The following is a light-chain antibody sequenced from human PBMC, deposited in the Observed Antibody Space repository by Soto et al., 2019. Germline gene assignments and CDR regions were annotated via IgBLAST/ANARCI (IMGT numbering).Light chain of an antibody. J-gene: IGKJ1*01. CDR1: QRIGTW. CDR3: QHYYTYPDT. CDR2: DAS. V-gene: IGKV1-5*01. Sequence: DIQMTQSPSTLSASVGDRVSITCRASQRIGTWLTWYQQKPGKVPKLLIYDASHLTSGVPSRFSGSGSGTEYTLSISSLQPDDFATYYCQHYYTYPDTFGQGTKVDIK.